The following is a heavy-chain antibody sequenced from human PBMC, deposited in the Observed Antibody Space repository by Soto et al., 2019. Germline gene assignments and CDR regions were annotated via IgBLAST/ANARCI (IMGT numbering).Heavy chain of an antibody. Sequence: GASVKVSCKASGGTFSSYAISWVRQAPGQGLEWMGGIIPIFGTANYAQKFQGRVTITADESTSTAYMELSSLRSEDTAVYYCARDGKAVVVAALTNWFDPWGQGTLVNVSS. CDR2: IIPIFGTA. D-gene: IGHD2-15*01. J-gene: IGHJ5*02. CDR3: ARDGKAVVVAALTNWFDP. V-gene: IGHV1-69*13. CDR1: GGTFSSYA.